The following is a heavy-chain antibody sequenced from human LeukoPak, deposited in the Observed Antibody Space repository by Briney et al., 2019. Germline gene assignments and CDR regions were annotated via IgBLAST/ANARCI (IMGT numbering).Heavy chain of an antibody. CDR3: ARGGSHLVVPDWFDP. V-gene: IGHV4-30-4*08. CDR2: IYYSGST. Sequence: PSETLSLTCTVSGGSISSGDYYWGWIRQPPGKGLEWIVYIYYSGSTYYNPSLKSRVTISVDTSKNQFSLKLSSVTAADTAVYYCARGGSHLVVPDWFDPWGQGTLVTVSS. CDR1: GGSISSGDYY. D-gene: IGHD2-15*01. J-gene: IGHJ5*02.